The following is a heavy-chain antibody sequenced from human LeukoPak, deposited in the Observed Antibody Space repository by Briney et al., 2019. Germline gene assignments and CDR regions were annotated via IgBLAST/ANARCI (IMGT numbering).Heavy chain of an antibody. CDR2: IKKDGSGI. Sequence: PGGSLRVSCAVFEFPFSDSWMYRVRQAPGKGLEGVANIKKDGSGISYVDSVQGRFIISRDNAKNSLYLQMNSLRVEDTAVYFCAGGNSMNVWGKGTAVTVSS. J-gene: IGHJ6*04. D-gene: IGHD1/OR15-1a*01. CDR1: EFPFSDSW. CDR3: AGGNSMNV. V-gene: IGHV3-7*03.